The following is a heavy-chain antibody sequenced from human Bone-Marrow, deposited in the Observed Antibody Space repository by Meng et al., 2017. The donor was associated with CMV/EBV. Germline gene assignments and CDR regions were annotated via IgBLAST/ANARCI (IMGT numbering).Heavy chain of an antibody. Sequence: GESLKISCAASGFTFSSYGMHWVRQAPGKGLEWVAVIWYDGSNKYYADSVKGRFTISRDNSKNTLYLQMNSLRAEDTAVYYCVKDGREIRSSDPSPSSNWFDPWGQGTLVTVSS. CDR2: IWYDGSNK. D-gene: IGHD3-9*01. CDR1: GFTFSSYG. V-gene: IGHV3-33*06. CDR3: VKDGREIRSSDPSPSSNWFDP. J-gene: IGHJ5*02.